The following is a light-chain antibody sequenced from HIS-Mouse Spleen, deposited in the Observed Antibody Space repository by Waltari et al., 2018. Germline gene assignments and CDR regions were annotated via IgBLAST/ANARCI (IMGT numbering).Light chain of an antibody. J-gene: IGLJ2*01. CDR3: YSTDSSGNHRV. Sequence: SYELTQPPSVSVSPGQTARITCSGHALPQNYAYWYQQKSGQAPLLVIYEDSKRPSGIPERFSGSSSGTMATLTISGAQVEDEADYYCYSTDSSGNHRVFGGGTKLTVL. CDR1: ALPQNY. V-gene: IGLV3-10*01. CDR2: EDS.